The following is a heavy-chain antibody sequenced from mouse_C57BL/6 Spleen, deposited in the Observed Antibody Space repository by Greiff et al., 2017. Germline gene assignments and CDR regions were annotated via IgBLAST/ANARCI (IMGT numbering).Heavy chain of an antibody. CDR3: ARKYDYDRTWAMDY. CDR2: IYTGNGYT. D-gene: IGHD2-4*01. J-gene: IGHJ4*01. V-gene: IGHV1-58*01. Sequence: EVQLQQSGAELVRPGSSVKMSCKTSGYTFTSYCINWVKQRPGQGLEWIGYIYTGNGYTEYNEKFKGKATLTSDTSSSTAYMQLSSLTSEDSAIYYCARKYDYDRTWAMDYWGQGTTVTVSS. CDR1: GYTFTSYC.